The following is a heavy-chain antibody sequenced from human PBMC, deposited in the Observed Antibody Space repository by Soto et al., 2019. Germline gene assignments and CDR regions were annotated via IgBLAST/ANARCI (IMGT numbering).Heavy chain of an antibody. J-gene: IGHJ6*02. Sequence: QVQLVESGGGVVQPGRSVRLSCAASGFTFSGYAIHWVRQAPGKGLEWVAAISYDGSNKYYADSVKGRFIISRDNSKNTLYLQMNSLRPEDTAVYYCARGGGGYYYYGMDVWGQGTTVTVSS. CDR2: ISYDGSNK. CDR1: GFTFSGYA. D-gene: IGHD2-15*01. V-gene: IGHV3-30-3*01. CDR3: ARGGGGYYYYGMDV.